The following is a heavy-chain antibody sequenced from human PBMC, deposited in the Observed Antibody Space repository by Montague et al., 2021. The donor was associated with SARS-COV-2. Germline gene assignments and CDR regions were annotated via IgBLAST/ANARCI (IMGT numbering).Heavy chain of an antibody. V-gene: IGHV4-31*03. Sequence: TLSLTCSVSGGSITSGGYYWTWIRQRPGGDLEWLGYLYYNGITHYSPSLKSRASFTLDTSKNQFSLKLISATATDSALYSCVSALPGNQFRVDSWGQGALVTVSS. CDR2: LYYNGIT. J-gene: IGHJ4*02. CDR1: GGSITSGGYY. CDR3: VSALPGNQFRVDS. D-gene: IGHD1-14*01.